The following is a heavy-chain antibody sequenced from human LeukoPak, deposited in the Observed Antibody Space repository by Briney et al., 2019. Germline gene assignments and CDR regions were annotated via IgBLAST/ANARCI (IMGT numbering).Heavy chain of an antibody. CDR1: GGSISSSSYY. D-gene: IGHD2-2*01. J-gene: IGHJ4*02. Sequence: SETLSLTCTVSGGSISSSSYYWGWIRQPPGKGLEWIGSIYYSGSTYYNPSLKSRVTISVDTSKNQFSLKLSSVTAADTAVYYCASVVPAATPADYWGQGTLVTVSS. CDR2: IYYSGST. V-gene: IGHV4-39*07. CDR3: ASVVPAATPADY.